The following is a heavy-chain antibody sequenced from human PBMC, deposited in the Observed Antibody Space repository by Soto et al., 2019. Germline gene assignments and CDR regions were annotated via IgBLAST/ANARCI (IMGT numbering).Heavy chain of an antibody. Sequence: QVQLVESGGGVVQPGSSLRLSCAASGFTFSSYAMHWVRQAPGKGLEWVAVISYDGSNKYYADSVKGRFTISRDNSKNTLYLQMNSLRAEDTAVYYCARDVLQSGRNAFDIWGQGTKVTVSS. CDR2: ISYDGSNK. CDR1: GFTFSSYA. V-gene: IGHV3-30-3*01. CDR3: ARDVLQSGRNAFDI. D-gene: IGHD2-15*01. J-gene: IGHJ3*02.